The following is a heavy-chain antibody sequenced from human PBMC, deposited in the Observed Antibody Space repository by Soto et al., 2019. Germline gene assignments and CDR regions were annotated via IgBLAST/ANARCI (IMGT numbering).Heavy chain of an antibody. J-gene: IGHJ4*02. V-gene: IGHV3-21*06. CDR2: ISSTTHYI. Sequence: PGGSLRLSCAASGFTFTRYSMNWVRQAPGKGLEWVSSISSTTHYIYYAGSMRGRFTISRDNAKNAVYLEMNSLRAEDTAVYYCARGSEDLTSNFDYWGQGTLVTVSS. CDR1: GFTFTRYS. CDR3: ARGSEDLTSNFDY.